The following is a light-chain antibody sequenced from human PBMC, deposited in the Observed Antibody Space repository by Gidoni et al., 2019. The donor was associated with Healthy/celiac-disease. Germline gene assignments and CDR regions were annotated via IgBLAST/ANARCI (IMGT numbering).Light chain of an antibody. CDR1: QSVSSSY. CDR3: QQYGSSPYT. Sequence: EILFTHSPGTLSLSPWERATLSCRASQSVSSSYLAWYQQKPGQAPRLLIYGASSRATGIPDRFSGSGYGTDFTLTISRLEPEDFAVYYCQQYGSSPYTFGQGTKLEIK. J-gene: IGKJ2*01. CDR2: GAS. V-gene: IGKV3-20*01.